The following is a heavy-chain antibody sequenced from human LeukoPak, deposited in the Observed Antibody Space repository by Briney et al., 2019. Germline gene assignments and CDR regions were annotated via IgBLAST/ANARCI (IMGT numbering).Heavy chain of an antibody. CDR2: ISSSSYI. V-gene: IGHV3-21*01. J-gene: IGHJ1*01. D-gene: IGHD3-22*01. CDR1: GFTFSSYS. Sequence: GGSLRLSCAASGFTFSSYSMNWVRQAPGKGLEWVSSISSSSYIYYADSVKGRFTISRDNAKNSLYLQMNSLRAEDTAVYYCARDYYDSSGHEYFQHWGQGTLVTVPS. CDR3: ARDYYDSSGHEYFQH.